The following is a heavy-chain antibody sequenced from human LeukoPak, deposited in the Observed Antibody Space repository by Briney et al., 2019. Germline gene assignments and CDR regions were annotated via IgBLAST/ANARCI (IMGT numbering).Heavy chain of an antibody. D-gene: IGHD2-2*01. V-gene: IGHV1-69*04. Sequence: ASVKVSCKASGGTFSSYAISWVRQAPGQGLEWMGRIIPILGIANYAQKFQGRVTITADKSTSTAYMELSSLRSEDTAVYYCARDCSSTTCRELLDHWGQGTLVTVFS. CDR3: ARDCSSTTCRELLDH. CDR1: GGTFSSYA. J-gene: IGHJ4*02. CDR2: IIPILGIA.